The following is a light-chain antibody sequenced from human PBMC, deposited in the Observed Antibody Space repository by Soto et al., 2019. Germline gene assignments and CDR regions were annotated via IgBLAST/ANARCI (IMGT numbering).Light chain of an antibody. V-gene: IGKV1-39*01. J-gene: IGKJ2*01. CDR3: QQSYSTPYT. CDR1: QSISSY. CDR2: AAS. Sequence: DIQMTQSTSSLSASVGDRVTITCRASQSISSYLNWYQQKPGKAPNLLIYAASSLQSGVPSRFSGSGSGTDFTLTSSSRQPEDFATYYCQQSYSTPYTFGQGTKLETK.